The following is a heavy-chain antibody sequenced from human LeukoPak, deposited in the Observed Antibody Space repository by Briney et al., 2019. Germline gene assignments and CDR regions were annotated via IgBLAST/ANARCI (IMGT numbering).Heavy chain of an antibody. CDR2: INHSGST. CDR1: GGSFSGYY. J-gene: IGHJ4*02. CDR3: ARGLGIFDY. Sequence: SETLSLTCAVYGGSFSGYYWSWIRQPPGKGLEWIGEINHSGSTNYNPSLKSRVTISVDTSKNQFSLKLSSVTAAGTAVYYCARGLGIFDYWGQGTLVTVSS. D-gene: IGHD7-27*01. V-gene: IGHV4-34*01.